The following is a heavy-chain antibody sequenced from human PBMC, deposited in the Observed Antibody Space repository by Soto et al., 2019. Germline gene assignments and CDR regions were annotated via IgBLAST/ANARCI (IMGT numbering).Heavy chain of an antibody. Sequence: GGSLRLSCAASGFTFSSYAMSWVRQAPGKGLEWVSAISGSGGSTYYADSVKGRFTISRDNSKNTLYLQMNSLRAEDTAVYYCDRVAAMVYYYFDSWGQGTLVTVSS. CDR3: DRVAAMVYYYFDS. D-gene: IGHD5-18*01. J-gene: IGHJ4*02. CDR2: ISGSGGST. V-gene: IGHV3-23*01. CDR1: GFTFSSYA.